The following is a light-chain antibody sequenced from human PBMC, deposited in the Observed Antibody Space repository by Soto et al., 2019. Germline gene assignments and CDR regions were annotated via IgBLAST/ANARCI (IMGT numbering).Light chain of an antibody. Sequence: DIQMTQSPSSLSASVGDRVTITCRASQSISSYLNWYQQKPGKAPKLLIYATSNLQSGVPSRFSGSGSGTDFTLTITSLQPEDFATYCCQQSYITPLTFGGGTKVEIK. CDR1: QSISSY. V-gene: IGKV1-39*01. CDR3: QQSYITPLT. CDR2: ATS. J-gene: IGKJ4*01.